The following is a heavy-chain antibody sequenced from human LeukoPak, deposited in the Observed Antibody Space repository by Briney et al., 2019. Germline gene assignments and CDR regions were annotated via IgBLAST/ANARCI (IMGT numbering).Heavy chain of an antibody. CDR3: AKVSQPGIVGATLDY. V-gene: IGHV3-66*01. CDR1: GLTVSSNY. Sequence: GGSLRLSCAASGLTVSSNYMSWVRQAPGKGLEWVSVIYSGGSTNYADSVKGRFTISRDNSKNTLYLQMDSLRAEDTAVYYCAKVSQPGIVGATLDYWGQGTLVTVSS. J-gene: IGHJ4*02. CDR2: IYSGGST. D-gene: IGHD1-26*01.